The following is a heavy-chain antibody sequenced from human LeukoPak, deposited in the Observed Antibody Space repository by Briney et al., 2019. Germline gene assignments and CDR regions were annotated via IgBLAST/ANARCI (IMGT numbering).Heavy chain of an antibody. D-gene: IGHD3-22*01. CDR1: GFTISDYY. J-gene: IGHJ4*02. CDR2: INLNNGTM. CDR3: VRAYSRGYSDDFDF. V-gene: IGHV3-11*01. Sequence: PGGSLRLSCAASGFTISDYYMSWFRQAPGAGLEWLSYINLNNGTMYYADSVRGRFAISRDNTKNSLYLQMNSLRGEDTAVYYCVRAYSRGYSDDFDFWGQGTLVTVSS.